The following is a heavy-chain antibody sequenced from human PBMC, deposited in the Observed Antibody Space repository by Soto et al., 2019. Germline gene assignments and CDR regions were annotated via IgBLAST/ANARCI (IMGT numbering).Heavy chain of an antibody. CDR1: GFTFSSYA. CDR3: AKARLRSPSYYYMDV. CDR2: ISGSGGST. Sequence: GGSLRLSCAASGFTFSSYAMSWVRQAPGKGLEWVSAISGSGGSTYYADSVKGRFTISRDNSKNTLYLQMNSLRAEDTAVYYCAKARLRSPSYYYMDVWGKGTTVTVSS. D-gene: IGHD4-17*01. J-gene: IGHJ6*03. V-gene: IGHV3-23*01.